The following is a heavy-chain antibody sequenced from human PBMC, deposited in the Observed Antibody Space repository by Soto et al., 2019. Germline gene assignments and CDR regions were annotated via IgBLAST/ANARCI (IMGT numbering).Heavy chain of an antibody. V-gene: IGHV3-15*01. CDR1: GFTFSNAW. J-gene: IGHJ6*02. Sequence: GGSLRLSCAASGFTFSNAWMSWVRQAPGKGLEWVGRIKSKTDGGTTDYAAPVKGRFTISRDDSKNTLYLQMNSLKTEDTAVYYCTTASDCGYEGFGYYYGMDVWGQGTTVTVSS. D-gene: IGHD5-12*01. CDR3: TTASDCGYEGFGYYYGMDV. CDR2: IKSKTDGGTT.